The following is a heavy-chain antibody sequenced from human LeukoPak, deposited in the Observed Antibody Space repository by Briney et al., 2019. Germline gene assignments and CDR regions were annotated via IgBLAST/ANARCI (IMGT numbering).Heavy chain of an antibody. CDR3: ARDPTVGDLDL. D-gene: IGHD1-26*01. CDR1: GFSFSRYS. Sequence: GGSLRLSCAASGFSFSRYSVNWVRQAPGKGLEWIAYISGTSNTIYYADSVKGRFTTSRDNAKNSLFLQMNILRAEDTAVYFCARDPTVGDLDLWGQGTMVTVSS. J-gene: IGHJ3*01. CDR2: ISGTSNTI. V-gene: IGHV3-48*01.